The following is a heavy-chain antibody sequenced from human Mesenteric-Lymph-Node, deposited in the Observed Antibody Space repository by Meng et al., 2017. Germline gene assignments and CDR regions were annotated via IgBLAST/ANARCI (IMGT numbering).Heavy chain of an antibody. CDR1: GGSISSGSYY. CDR2: IYTSGST. J-gene: IGHJ3*02. Sequence: LRLSCTVSGGSISSGSYYWSWIRQPAGKGLEWIGRIYTSGSTNYNPSLKSRVTISVDTSKNQFSLKLSSVTAADTAVYYCARADYYDSSGYWGADAFDIWGQGTMVTVSS. CDR3: ARADYYDSSGYWGADAFDI. V-gene: IGHV4-61*02. D-gene: IGHD3-22*01.